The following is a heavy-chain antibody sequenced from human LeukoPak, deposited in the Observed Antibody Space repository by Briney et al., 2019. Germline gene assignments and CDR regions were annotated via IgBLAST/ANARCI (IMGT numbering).Heavy chain of an antibody. CDR2: ISGSGGRT. V-gene: IGHV3-23*01. CDR3: AKESFPVVVTAVLEY. CDR1: GFTFSSYA. Sequence: GGSLRLSCAASGFTFSSYAMGSVRQATGKGLEWVSAISGSGGRTYYADSVKGRFPISRDNSKNTLYLQMNSLRAEDTGVYFCAKESFPVVVTAVLEYSGQRTLFT. D-gene: IGHD2-21*02. J-gene: IGHJ4*02.